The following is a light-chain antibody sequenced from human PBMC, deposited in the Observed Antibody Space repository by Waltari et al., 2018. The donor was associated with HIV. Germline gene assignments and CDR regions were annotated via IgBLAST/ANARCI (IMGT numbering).Light chain of an antibody. CDR3: ASYTRTSTVV. CDR1: SSDIATY. V-gene: IGLV2-14*01. CDR2: DAN. Sequence: ASVSGSLGQSITISCIGTSSDIATYVSWYQHHPDNAPRLVIYDANTRPSGIPLRFSGSKSGNTASLTISGLQAEDEADYYCASYTRTSTVVFGGGTKVTVL. J-gene: IGLJ3*02.